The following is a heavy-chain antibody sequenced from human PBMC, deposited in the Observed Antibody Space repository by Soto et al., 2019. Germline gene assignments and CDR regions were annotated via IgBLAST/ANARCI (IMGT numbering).Heavy chain of an antibody. V-gene: IGHV1-18*01. J-gene: IGHJ5*02. CDR2: ITAYNGNT. Sequence: GASVKVSCKASGYTFTSYGISWGRQAPGQGPEGMGWITAYNGNTNYAQKLQGRVTMTTDTSTSTAYMELRSLRSDDTAVYYCARDAPGEDNSAPDDYGDYPWDWFDPWGQGTLVTVSS. CDR1: GYTFTSYG. CDR3: ARDAPGEDNSAPDDYGDYPWDWFDP. D-gene: IGHD4-17*01.